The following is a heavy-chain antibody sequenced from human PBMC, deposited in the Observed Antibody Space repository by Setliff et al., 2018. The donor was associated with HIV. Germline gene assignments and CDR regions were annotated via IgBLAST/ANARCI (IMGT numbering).Heavy chain of an antibody. D-gene: IGHD4-17*01. V-gene: IGHV1-2*02. J-gene: IGHJ4*02. CDR3: ARRVPPIPSGDLDY. Sequence: ASVKVSCKASGYTFTDYYIHWVRQAPGQGLEWMGWINPNSSDTNDAQKFQGRVTMTSDTSISTAYMDLSRLRSDDTAVYYCARRVPPIPSGDLDYWGQGTLVTVSS. CDR2: INPNSSDT. CDR1: GYTFTDYY.